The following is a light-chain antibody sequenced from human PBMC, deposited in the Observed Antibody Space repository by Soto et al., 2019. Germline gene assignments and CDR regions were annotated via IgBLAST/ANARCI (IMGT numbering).Light chain of an antibody. CDR1: QSVSSN. CDR3: QQYGSPGT. J-gene: IGKJ1*01. Sequence: EIVMTQSPVTLSVSPGERVTLSCRASQSVSSNLAWYQQKPGQAPRLLIYDASNRATGIPARFSGSGSGTDFTLTISRLEPEDFAVYYCQQYGSPGTFGQGTKVDIK. CDR2: DAS. V-gene: IGKV3-20*01.